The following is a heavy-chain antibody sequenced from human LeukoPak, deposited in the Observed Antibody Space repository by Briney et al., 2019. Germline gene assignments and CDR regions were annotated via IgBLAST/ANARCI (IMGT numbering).Heavy chain of an antibody. Sequence: ASVKVSCKASGGTFSSYAISWVRQAPGQGLEWMGGIIPIFGTANYAQKFQGRVTITADESTRTANMELSSLRSEDTAVYYCATRPLYSGYVQLNYGDFGLYFDYWGQGTLVTVSS. CDR3: ATRPLYSGYVQLNYGDFGLYFDY. V-gene: IGHV1-69*13. J-gene: IGHJ4*02. CDR2: IIPIFGTA. D-gene: IGHD4-17*01. CDR1: GGTFSSYA.